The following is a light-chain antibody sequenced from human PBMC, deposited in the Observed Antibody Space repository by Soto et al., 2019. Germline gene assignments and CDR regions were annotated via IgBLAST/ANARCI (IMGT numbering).Light chain of an antibody. CDR1: QSVTKS. CDR2: GAS. J-gene: IGKJ5*01. V-gene: IGKV3-15*01. Sequence: EIVMTQSPATLSVSPGERATLSCRASQSVTKSLAWYQQKPGQAPRLLIFGASTRATGIPARFSGSGSETEFTLTISSLQSEDFGVYYCQQYNNWPPITFGQGTRLEIK. CDR3: QQYNNWPPIT.